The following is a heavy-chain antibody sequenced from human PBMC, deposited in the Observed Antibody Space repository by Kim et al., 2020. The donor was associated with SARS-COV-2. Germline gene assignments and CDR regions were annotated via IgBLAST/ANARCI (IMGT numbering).Heavy chain of an antibody. D-gene: IGHD6-13*01. CDR1: GFTFSSYW. Sequence: GGSLRLSCAASGFTFSSYWMHWVRQAPGKGLVWVSRSNSDGSSTSYADSVKGRFTISRDNAKNTLYLQMNSLRAEDTAVYYCARDGYGHSYWYFDLWGRGTLVTVSS. J-gene: IGHJ2*01. CDR3: ARDGYGHSYWYFDL. CDR2: SNSDGSST. V-gene: IGHV3-74*01.